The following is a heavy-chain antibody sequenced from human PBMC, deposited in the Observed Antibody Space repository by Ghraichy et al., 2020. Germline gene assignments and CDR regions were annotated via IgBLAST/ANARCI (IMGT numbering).Heavy chain of an antibody. V-gene: IGHV3-30*02. D-gene: IGHD3-22*01. Sequence: GESLRLSCAASGFTFSSYGMHWVRQAPGKGLEWVAFIRYDGSNKYYADSVKGRFTISRDNSKNTLYLQMNSLRAEDTAVYYCAKDGDYYDSSGYYYHYYYGMDVWGQGTTVTVSS. CDR3: AKDGDYYDSSGYYYHYYYGMDV. CDR1: GFTFSSYG. J-gene: IGHJ6*02. CDR2: IRYDGSNK.